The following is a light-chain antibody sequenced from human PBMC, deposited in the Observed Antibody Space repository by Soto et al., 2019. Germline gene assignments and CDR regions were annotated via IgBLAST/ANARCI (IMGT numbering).Light chain of an antibody. CDR1: QDIGNY. Sequence: DIQMTQSPSSLSASVGDRVTITCRTSQDIGNYLAWFQQTPGKAPKSLIYATSNLQSGVPSKFSGSGSGKDFTLTIYCLQPDDFATYYCQQYKTYPLTFGGGTRVEIK. CDR3: QQYKTYPLT. J-gene: IGKJ4*01. CDR2: ATS. V-gene: IGKV1-16*02.